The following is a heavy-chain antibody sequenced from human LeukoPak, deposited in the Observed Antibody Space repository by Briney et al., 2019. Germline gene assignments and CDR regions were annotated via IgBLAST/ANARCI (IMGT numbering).Heavy chain of an antibody. V-gene: IGHV4-38-2*01. D-gene: IGHD2-15*01. CDR3: ARGSEDIVVVVAATLHFDY. CDR1: GYSISSGYY. J-gene: IGHJ4*02. Sequence: SETLSLTCAVSGYSISSGYYWGWIRQPPGKGLEWIGSIYHSGSTYYNPSLKSRVTISVDTSKNQFSLKLSSVTAADTAVYYCARGSEDIVVVVAATLHFDYWGQATLVTVSS. CDR2: IYHSGST.